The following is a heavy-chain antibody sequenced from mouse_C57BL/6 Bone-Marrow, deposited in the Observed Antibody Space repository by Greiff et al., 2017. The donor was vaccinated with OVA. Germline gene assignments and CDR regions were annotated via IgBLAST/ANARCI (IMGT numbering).Heavy chain of an antibody. CDR2: INPNNGGT. J-gene: IGHJ4*01. V-gene: IGHV1-18*01. D-gene: IGHD2-4*01. Sequence: VQLQQSGPELVKPGASVKIPCKASGYTFTDYNMAWVKQSHGKSLEWIGDINPNNGGTIYNQKFKGKATLTVDKSSSTAYMELRRLTSEDTAVYYCARYDYDESYYAMDYWGQGTSVTVSS. CDR1: GYTFTDYN. CDR3: ARYDYDESYYAMDY.